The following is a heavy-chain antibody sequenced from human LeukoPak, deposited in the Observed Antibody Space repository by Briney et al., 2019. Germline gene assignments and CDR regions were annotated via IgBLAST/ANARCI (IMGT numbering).Heavy chain of an antibody. Sequence: PSETLSLTCTVSGGSISGGAYYGGWIRQPPGKGLEWIASIYPSGITYYDPSLKSRLTISMDTSTTQFTLKLTSVTAADTAVYYCGRAPDCWGQGTLVTVSS. V-gene: IGHV4-39*01. CDR3: GRAPDC. CDR1: GGSISGGAYY. J-gene: IGHJ4*02. CDR2: IYPSGIT.